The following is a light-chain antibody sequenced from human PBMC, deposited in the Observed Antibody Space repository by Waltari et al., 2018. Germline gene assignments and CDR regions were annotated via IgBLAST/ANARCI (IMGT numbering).Light chain of an antibody. CDR2: GAS. J-gene: IGKJ2*01. Sequence: DIQMTQSPSSVSASVGDRVTITCRARQGISSWLAWYQKKPGKAPKLLIYGASSRATGIPDRFSGSGSGTDFTLTISRLEPEDLAVYYCQQYGRSWNTFGQGTKLEIK. CDR1: QGISSW. V-gene: IGKV1-12*01. CDR3: QQYGRSWNT.